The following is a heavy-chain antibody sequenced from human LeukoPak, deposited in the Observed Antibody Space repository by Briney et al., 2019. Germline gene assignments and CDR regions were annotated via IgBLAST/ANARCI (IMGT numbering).Heavy chain of an antibody. D-gene: IGHD2-15*01. Sequence: ASVKVSCKASGYTFTSYGISWVRQAPGQGLEWMGWISGYNGNTNYAQKLQGRVAMTTDTSTSTAYMELRSLRSDDTAVYYCARDFSYSYYFDYWGQGTLVTVSS. CDR3: ARDFSYSYYFDY. CDR2: ISGYNGNT. CDR1: GYTFTSYG. V-gene: IGHV1-18*01. J-gene: IGHJ4*02.